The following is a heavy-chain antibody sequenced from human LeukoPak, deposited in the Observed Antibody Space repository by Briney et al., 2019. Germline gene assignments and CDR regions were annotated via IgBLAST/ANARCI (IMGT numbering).Heavy chain of an antibody. D-gene: IGHD2-15*01. CDR1: GLTVSSNY. V-gene: IGHV3-53*01. J-gene: IGHJ4*02. CDR2: IYSGGNT. Sequence: GGSLRLSCAASGLTVSSNYMSWVRQAPGKGLEWVSVIYSGGNTYYADSVKGRFTISRDNAKNSLYLQMNSLRAEDTAVYYCAREGDYYCSGGSCYDYWGQGTLVTVSS. CDR3: AREGDYYCSGGSCYDY.